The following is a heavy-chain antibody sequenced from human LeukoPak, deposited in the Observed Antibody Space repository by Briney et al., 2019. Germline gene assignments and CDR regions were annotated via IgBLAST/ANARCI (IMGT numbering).Heavy chain of an antibody. V-gene: IGHV1-46*01. Sequence: GASVKVSCKASGYTFTNYYMHWVRQAPGQGLEWMGIIGPSGSTTYLQKFQGRVTMTRDTSTSSVYMELSSLRSDDTAVYYCAREYPNTLYFDQWGQGTLVSVSS. D-gene: IGHD1/OR15-1a*01. CDR1: GYTFTNYY. J-gene: IGHJ4*02. CDR2: IGPSGST. CDR3: AREYPNTLYFDQ.